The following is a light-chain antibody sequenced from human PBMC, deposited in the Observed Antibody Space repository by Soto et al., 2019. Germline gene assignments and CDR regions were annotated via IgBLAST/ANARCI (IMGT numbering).Light chain of an antibody. CDR2: GNN. Sequence: QPVLTQPPSVSGAPGQRVTISCTGSSSNIGAGYDVHWYQQLPGTAPKLLIYGNNNRPSGVPDRFSDSKSGTSASLAITGLQAEDEADYYCQSYDSSLSVVFGGGTKLTVL. V-gene: IGLV1-40*01. CDR1: SSNIGAGYD. CDR3: QSYDSSLSVV. J-gene: IGLJ2*01.